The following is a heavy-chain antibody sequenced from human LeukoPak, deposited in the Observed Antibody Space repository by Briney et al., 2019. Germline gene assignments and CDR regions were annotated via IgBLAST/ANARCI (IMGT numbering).Heavy chain of an antibody. V-gene: IGHV4-4*09. CDR2: IHTGGAS. J-gene: IGHJ4*02. Sequence: ASETLSLTCTVSGASISNYYWSWIRQTPEKGLEWMGHIHTGGASRYYPSLESRLTLSIDTSRNHLSLKLTSVTAADTAVYFCARLGSYHDFWGQGALVTVSS. D-gene: IGHD1-26*01. CDR1: GASISNYY. CDR3: ARLGSYHDF.